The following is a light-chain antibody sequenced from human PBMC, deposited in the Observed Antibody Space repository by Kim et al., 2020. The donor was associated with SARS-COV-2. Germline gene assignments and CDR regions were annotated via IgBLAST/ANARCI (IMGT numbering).Light chain of an antibody. J-gene: IGLJ2*01. V-gene: IGLV3-21*04. CDR1: NIGSKG. Sequence: SYELTQPPSVSVAPGKTARITCGGNNIGSKGVHWYQQKPGQAPVLVIYYDSDRPSGIPERFSGSNSGNTATLTISRVEAGDEADYYCQVWDNSSDHRVFGGGTKLTVL. CDR3: QVWDNSSDHRV. CDR2: YDS.